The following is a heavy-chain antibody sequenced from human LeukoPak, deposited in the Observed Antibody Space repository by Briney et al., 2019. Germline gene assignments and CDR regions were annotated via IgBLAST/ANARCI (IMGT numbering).Heavy chain of an antibody. J-gene: IGHJ3*02. CDR1: GGTFSSYA. Sequence: SVKVSCKASGGTFSSYAISWVRQAPGQGLEWMGGIIPIFGTANYAQKFQGRVTITADESTSTAYMELSSLRSEDTAVYYCARESHIAAAATDAFDIWGQGTMVTVSS. V-gene: IGHV1-69*13. CDR2: IIPIFGTA. D-gene: IGHD6-13*01. CDR3: ARESHIAAAATDAFDI.